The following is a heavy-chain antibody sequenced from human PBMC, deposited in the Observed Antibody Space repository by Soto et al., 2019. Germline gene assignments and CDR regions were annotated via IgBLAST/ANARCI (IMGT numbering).Heavy chain of an antibody. CDR2: INPNSGGT. D-gene: IGHD6-13*01. Sequence: ASVKVSCKASGYTFTGYYMHWVRQAPGQGLEWMGWINPNSGGTNYAQKFQGWVTMTRETSISTAYMELSRLRSDDTAVYYCARTKAAAGPGDTYYYYMDVWGKGTTVTVSS. CDR1: GYTFTGYY. CDR3: ARTKAAAGPGDTYYYYMDV. J-gene: IGHJ6*03. V-gene: IGHV1-2*04.